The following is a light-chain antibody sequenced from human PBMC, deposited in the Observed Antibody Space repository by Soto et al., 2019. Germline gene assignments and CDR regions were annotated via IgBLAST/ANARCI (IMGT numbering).Light chain of an antibody. CDR1: QSVSSSY. J-gene: IGKJ1*01. Sequence: EIVLTQSPGTLSLSPGERATLSCRASQSVSSSYLAWYQQKPGQAPRLLIYGASSRATGIPDRFSGSGSGTAFTLTISRLEPEDFAVYYCQQFGNTPCTCGQGTKVEIK. V-gene: IGKV3-20*01. CDR2: GAS. CDR3: QQFGNTPCT.